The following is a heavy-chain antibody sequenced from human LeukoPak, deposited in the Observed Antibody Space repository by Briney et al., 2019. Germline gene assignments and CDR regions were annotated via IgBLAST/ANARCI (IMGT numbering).Heavy chain of an antibody. CDR1: GFTFSSYA. CDR2: ISYDGSNK. CDR3: ARDPGYYDILTGPEAFDI. V-gene: IGHV3-30-3*01. D-gene: IGHD3-9*01. J-gene: IGHJ3*02. Sequence: PGGSLRLSCAASGFTFSSYAMHWVRQAPGKGLEWVAVISYDGSNKYYADSVKDRFTISRDNSKNTLYLQMNSLRAEDTAVYYCARDPGYYDILTGPEAFDIWGQGTMVTVSS.